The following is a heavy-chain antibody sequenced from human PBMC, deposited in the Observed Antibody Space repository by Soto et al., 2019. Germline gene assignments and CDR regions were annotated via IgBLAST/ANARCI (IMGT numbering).Heavy chain of an antibody. CDR3: ARPYYYGSGSYYRDYYYGMDV. CDR1: GGTFSSYA. CDR2: IIPIFGTA. V-gene: IGHV1-69*13. D-gene: IGHD3-10*01. Sequence: GASVKVSCKASGGTFSSYAISWVRQAPGQGLEWMGGIIPIFGTANYAQKFQGRVTITADESTSTAYMELSSLRSEDTAVYYCARPYYYGSGSYYRDYYYGMDVWGQGTTVTVSS. J-gene: IGHJ6*02.